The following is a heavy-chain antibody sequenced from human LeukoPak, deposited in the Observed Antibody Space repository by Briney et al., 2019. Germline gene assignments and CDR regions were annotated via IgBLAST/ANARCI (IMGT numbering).Heavy chain of an antibody. V-gene: IGHV3-30*04. Sequence: GGSLRLSCAASGFTFSSYAMHWVRQAPGKGLEWVAVISYDGSNKYYADSVKGRFTISRDNSKNSLYLQMNSLRAGDTAVYYCARVKAPDPKYDAFDIWGQGTMVTVSS. CDR1: GFTFSSYA. J-gene: IGHJ3*02. CDR3: ARVKAPDPKYDAFDI. CDR2: ISYDGSNK.